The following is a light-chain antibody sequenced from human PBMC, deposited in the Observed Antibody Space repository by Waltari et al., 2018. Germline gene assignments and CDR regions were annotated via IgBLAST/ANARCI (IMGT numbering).Light chain of an antibody. CDR1: QSINNW. CDR2: AAS. CDR3: QQANSFPRT. J-gene: IGKJ1*01. Sequence: DIQTTQSPSSVSASVGDRVTITCRPSQSINNWLAWYQQKPGKAPQLLISAASNLQSGVPSRFSGSRSGTDYTLTINSLQPEDSATYFCQQANSFPRTFGRGTKVEIK. V-gene: IGKV1-12*01.